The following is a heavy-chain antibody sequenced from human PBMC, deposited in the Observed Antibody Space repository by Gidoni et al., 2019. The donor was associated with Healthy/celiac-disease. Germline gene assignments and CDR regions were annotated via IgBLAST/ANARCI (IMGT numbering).Heavy chain of an antibody. CDR3: ARGYSSGWDPAYFDL. CDR2: INPNIGGT. Sequence: QVQMVQSGAEVKKPGAAVKVSCKASGYTLTGYYMHWVRQATGQGLEWMGLINPNIGGTNYAQKFQGWFTMTRDTSISTAYMELSRLRSDDTAVYYCARGYSSGWDPAYFDLWGRGTLVTVSS. J-gene: IGHJ2*01. CDR1: GYTLTGYY. D-gene: IGHD6-19*01. V-gene: IGHV1-2*04.